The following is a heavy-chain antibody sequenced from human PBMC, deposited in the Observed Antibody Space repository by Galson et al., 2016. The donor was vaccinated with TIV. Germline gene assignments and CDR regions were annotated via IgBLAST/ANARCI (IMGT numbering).Heavy chain of an antibody. CDR2: ISAYNGNT. CDR1: GYTFRKYG. V-gene: IGHV1-18*01. J-gene: IGHJ6*02. CDR3: ARDFGSYEQFTDPFYYYPMDV. Sequence: SVKVSCKASGYTFRKYGISWVRQAPGQGLEWMGWISAYNGNTNYAQKFQDRVTMTTDTSTSTAYMEVRSLRSDDTAIYYCARDFGSYEQFTDPFYYYPMDVWGRGTTVTVS. D-gene: IGHD1/OR15-1a*01.